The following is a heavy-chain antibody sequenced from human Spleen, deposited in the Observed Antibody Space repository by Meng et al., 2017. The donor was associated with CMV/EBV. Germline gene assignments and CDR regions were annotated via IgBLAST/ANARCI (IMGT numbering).Heavy chain of an antibody. D-gene: IGHD1-1*01. J-gene: IGHJ5*02. CDR1: GASSSSGGFS. V-gene: IGHV4-31*02. Sequence: SGASSSSGGFSWNWIRQRAEKGLEWIGYIYSDGRTYYSPSLKSRLAISLDTPKNQFSLNLTSVTAADTAVYYCARGGYTSGSGWFAPWGQGTLVTVSS. CDR2: IYSDGRT. CDR3: ARGGYTSGSGWFAP.